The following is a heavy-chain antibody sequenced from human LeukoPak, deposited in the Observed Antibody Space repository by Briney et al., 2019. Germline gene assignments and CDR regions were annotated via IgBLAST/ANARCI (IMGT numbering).Heavy chain of an antibody. CDR1: GFTFSSYS. J-gene: IGHJ3*02. Sequence: PGGSLRLSCAASGFTFSSYSVNWVRQAPGKGLEWVGHIKSKTDDGTIDYAAPVKGRFTISRDDSQNTLYLQMNSLKTEDTAVYYCVTPGYTSGWYGSAFNIWGQGTMVTVSS. CDR3: VTPGYTSGWYGSAFNI. D-gene: IGHD6-19*01. CDR2: IKSKTDDGTI. V-gene: IGHV3-15*01.